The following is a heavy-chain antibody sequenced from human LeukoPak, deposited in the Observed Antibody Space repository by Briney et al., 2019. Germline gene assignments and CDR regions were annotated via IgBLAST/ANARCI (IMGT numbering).Heavy chain of an antibody. D-gene: IGHD3-22*01. V-gene: IGHV3-7*01. J-gene: IGHJ5*02. CDR1: GFTFSSYW. Sequence: GGSLRLSCAASGFTFSSYWMSWVRQAPGKGLEWVANIKQDGSEKYYVDSVKGRFTISRDNAKDSLYLQMNSLRVEDTAVYYCSRGGFRHFYPWGQGTLVTVSS. CDR2: IKQDGSEK. CDR3: SRGGFRHFYP.